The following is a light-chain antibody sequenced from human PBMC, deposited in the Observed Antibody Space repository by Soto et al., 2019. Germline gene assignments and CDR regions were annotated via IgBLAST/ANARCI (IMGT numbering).Light chain of an antibody. Sequence: EIVLMQSPGTLSLSPGERASLSCRASQSVSSNLAWYQQKPGQTPRLLIYATSTRATGIPARFSGSGSGTEFTLTISSLQSEDFAVYYCQQRSNWITFGQGTRLEIK. J-gene: IGKJ5*01. V-gene: IGKV3-15*01. CDR1: QSVSSN. CDR3: QQRSNWIT. CDR2: ATS.